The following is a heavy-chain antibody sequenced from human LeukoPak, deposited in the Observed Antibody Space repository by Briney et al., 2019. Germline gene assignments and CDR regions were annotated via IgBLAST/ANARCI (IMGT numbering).Heavy chain of an antibody. CDR1: GFTFSSYW. V-gene: IGHV3-7*01. CDR2: IKQDGSEK. CDR3: ARSDQYYDFSSGYYRLHYMDV. Sequence: PGGSLRLSXAASGFTFSSYWMSWVRQAPGKGLEWVANIKQDGSEKYYVDSVKGRFTISRDNAKNSLYLQMNSLRAEDTAVYYCARSDQYYDFSSGYYRLHYMDVWGKGTTVTVSS. D-gene: IGHD3-3*01. J-gene: IGHJ6*03.